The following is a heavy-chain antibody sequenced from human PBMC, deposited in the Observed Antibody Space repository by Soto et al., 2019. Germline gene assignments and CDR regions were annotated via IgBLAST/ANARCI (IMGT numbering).Heavy chain of an antibody. J-gene: IGHJ4*02. CDR2: IYWDDDK. Sequence: QITLKESGPTLVKPTQILTLTCTFSGFSLSTSGVGVAWIRQPPGKALEWLALIYWDDDKRYSPSLESRLTITKDTSKNQVVLTMTNIDPVDTATYYCAHPGRGGGYWYYFDYWGQGTLVTVSS. D-gene: IGHD2-21*01. V-gene: IGHV2-5*02. CDR3: AHPGRGGGYWYYFDY. CDR1: GFSLSTSGVG.